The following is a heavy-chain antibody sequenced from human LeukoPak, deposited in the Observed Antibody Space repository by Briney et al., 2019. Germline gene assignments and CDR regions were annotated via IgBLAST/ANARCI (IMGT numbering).Heavy chain of an antibody. CDR2: ISSSGSTI. CDR3: ARDICGSTSCYYFDY. J-gene: IGHJ4*02. D-gene: IGHD2-2*01. V-gene: IGHV3-11*01. CDR1: GFTLSDYY. Sequence: SGGSLRLSCAASGFTLSDYYMSWIRQAPGKGLEWVSYISSSGSTIYYADSVKGRFTISRDNAKNSLYLQMNSLRAEDTAVYYCARDICGSTSCYYFDYWGQGTLVTVSS.